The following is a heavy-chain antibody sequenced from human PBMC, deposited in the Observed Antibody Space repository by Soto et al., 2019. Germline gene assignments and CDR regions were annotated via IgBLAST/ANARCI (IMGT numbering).Heavy chain of an antibody. D-gene: IGHD5-12*01. CDR1: GFAVSNNY. CDR3: ARTPYSGNLPFYYYGMDV. Sequence: GGSLRLSCAGSGFAVSNNYMSWVRQAPGKGLEWVSVMYSGGSTYYADSVKGRFTTSRDNSKNTLYLHMNSLRADDTAVYYCARTPYSGNLPFYYYGMDVWGQGTTVTVSS. J-gene: IGHJ6*02. CDR2: MYSGGST. V-gene: IGHV3-53*01.